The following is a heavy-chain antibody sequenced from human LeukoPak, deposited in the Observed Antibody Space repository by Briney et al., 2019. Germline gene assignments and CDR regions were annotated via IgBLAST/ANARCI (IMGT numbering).Heavy chain of an antibody. CDR1: GGTFSSYA. J-gene: IGHJ5*02. CDR3: ARDPRVVPAAIGWFDP. V-gene: IGHV1-69*13. Sequence: SVKVSCKASGGTFSSYAISWVRQAPGQGPEWMGEIIAIFGTANYAQKFQGRVTITADESTSTAYMELSSLRSEDTAVYYCARDPRVVPAAIGWFDPWGQGTLVTVSS. D-gene: IGHD2-2*01. CDR2: IIAIFGTA.